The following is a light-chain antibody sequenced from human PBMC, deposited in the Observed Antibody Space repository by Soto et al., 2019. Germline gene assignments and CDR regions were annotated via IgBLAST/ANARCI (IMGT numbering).Light chain of an antibody. CDR1: QSISSSY. Sequence: EIVLTQSPGTLSLSPGERATLSCKATQSISSSYLAWYQQKPGQAPRLLIYGASDRATGIPDRFSGSGSGTDFTLTASRLEPEDFAVCYCQQYGSPWPFGQGTKVEIK. CDR2: GAS. J-gene: IGKJ1*01. V-gene: IGKV3-20*01. CDR3: QQYGSPWP.